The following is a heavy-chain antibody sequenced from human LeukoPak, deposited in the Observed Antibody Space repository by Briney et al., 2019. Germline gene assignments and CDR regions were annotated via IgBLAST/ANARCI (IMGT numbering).Heavy chain of an antibody. V-gene: IGHV3-30-3*01. D-gene: IGHD2-15*01. J-gene: IGHJ4*02. CDR3: AAYIVHGY. Sequence: PGRSLRLSCAASGFTFSSYAMHWVRQAPGKGLEWVAVILYDGSNKYYADSVKGRFTISRDNSKNTLYLQMNSLRAEDTAVYYCAAYIVHGYWGQGTLVTVSS. CDR2: ILYDGSNK. CDR1: GFTFSSYA.